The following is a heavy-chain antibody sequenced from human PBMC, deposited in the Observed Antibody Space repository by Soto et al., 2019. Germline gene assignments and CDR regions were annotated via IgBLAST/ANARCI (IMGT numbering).Heavy chain of an antibody. CDR3: AKVVGGWYPTYDY. CDR1: GFTFSSYG. CDR2: ISYDGSNK. V-gene: IGHV3-30*18. D-gene: IGHD6-19*01. Sequence: QVQLEESGGGVVQPGRSLRLSCAASGFTFSSYGMHWVRQAPGKGLEWVAVISYDGSNKYYADSVKGRFTISRDNSKNTLYLQMNSLRAEDTAVYYCAKVVGGWYPTYDYWGQGTLVTVSS. J-gene: IGHJ4*02.